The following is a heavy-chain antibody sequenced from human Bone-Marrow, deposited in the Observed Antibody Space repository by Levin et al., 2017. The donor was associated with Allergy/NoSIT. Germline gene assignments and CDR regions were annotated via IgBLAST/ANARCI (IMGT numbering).Heavy chain of an antibody. CDR2: ISSSGSTI. J-gene: IGHJ6*02. Sequence: GESLKISCAASGFTFSSYEMNWVRQAPGKGLEWVSYISSSGSTIYYADSVKGRFTISRDNAKNSLYLQMNSLRAEDTAVYYCARDGEVSEGLYYYYYYGMDVWGQGTTVTVSS. CDR3: ARDGEVSEGLYYYYYYGMDV. D-gene: IGHD3-10*01. CDR1: GFTFSSYE. V-gene: IGHV3-48*03.